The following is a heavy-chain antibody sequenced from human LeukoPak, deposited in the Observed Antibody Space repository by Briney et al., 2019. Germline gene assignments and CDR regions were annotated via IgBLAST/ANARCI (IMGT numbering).Heavy chain of an antibody. CDR1: GGSITKNGYY. CDR2: MHYSGST. CDR3: CGSGWFAGPFGY. V-gene: IGHV4-39*07. Sequence: YPSETLSLTCSVSGGSITKNGYYWGWLRQSPETGLEWIGSMHYSGSTYYNPSLNSRVTISVDTSKNQFSLKLTSVTAADTAVYYCCGSGWFAGPFGYWGQGALVTVSS. J-gene: IGHJ4*02. D-gene: IGHD6-19*01.